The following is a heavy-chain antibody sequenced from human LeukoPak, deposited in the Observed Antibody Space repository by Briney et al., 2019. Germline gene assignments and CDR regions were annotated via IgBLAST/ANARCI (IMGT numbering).Heavy chain of an antibody. V-gene: IGHV3-11*01. CDR1: GFSFTDSY. Sequence: GGSLRLSCSASGFSFTDSYMNWFRLSPEKGLEWIAYITSSGATTEYADSVKGRFTISRVNAKNSLYLQMNSLRPDDTVVYYCARDPDYGDPYWGQGTLVTVAS. D-gene: IGHD4/OR15-4a*01. J-gene: IGHJ4*02. CDR2: ITSSGATT. CDR3: ARDPDYGDPY.